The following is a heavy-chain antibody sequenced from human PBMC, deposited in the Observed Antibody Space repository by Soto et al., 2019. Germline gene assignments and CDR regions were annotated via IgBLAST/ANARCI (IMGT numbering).Heavy chain of an antibody. CDR1: QFSFSNYW. Sequence: LLQSGGGLVPPGESLTVSCAPSQFSFSNYWMNWVRQAPGKALEWVANIKKDESETDYVDSVRGRFTIFRDNAKNLLYLQMRRLRVEDTAVYYCARSHTGDSAFRAFDIWGQGTVVTV. V-gene: IGHV3-7*03. CDR3: ARSHTGDSAFRAFDI. D-gene: IGHD2-21*02. CDR2: IKKDESET. J-gene: IGHJ3*02.